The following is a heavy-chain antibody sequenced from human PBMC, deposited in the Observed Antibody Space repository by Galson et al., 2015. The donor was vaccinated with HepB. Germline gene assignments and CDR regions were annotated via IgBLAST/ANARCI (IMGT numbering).Heavy chain of an antibody. Sequence: SLRLSCAASGFTFSSCWMHWVRQAPGKGLVWVSRINSDGSSTSYADSVKGRFTISRDNAKNTQYLQMNSLRAEDTAVYYCARGVHSSSWDWGYYGMDVWGQGTTVTVSS. CDR2: INSDGSST. D-gene: IGHD6-13*01. CDR1: GFTFSSCW. J-gene: IGHJ6*02. CDR3: ARGVHSSSWDWGYYGMDV. V-gene: IGHV3-74*01.